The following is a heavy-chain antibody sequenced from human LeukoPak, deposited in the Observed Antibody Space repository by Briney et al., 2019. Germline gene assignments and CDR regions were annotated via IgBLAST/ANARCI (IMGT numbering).Heavy chain of an antibody. CDR3: AKGGDILTGYRFDY. CDR2: IRYDGSNK. V-gene: IGHV3-30*02. CDR1: GFTFSSYG. Sequence: TGGSLRLSCAASGFTFSSYGMHWVRQAPGKGLEWVAFIRYDGSNKYYADSVKGRFTISRDNSKNTLYLQMNSLRAEDTAVYYCAKGGDILTGYRFDYWGQGTLVTVSS. D-gene: IGHD3-9*01. J-gene: IGHJ4*02.